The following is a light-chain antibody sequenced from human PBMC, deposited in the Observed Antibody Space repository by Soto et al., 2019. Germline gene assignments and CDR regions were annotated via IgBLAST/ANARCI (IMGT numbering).Light chain of an antibody. CDR3: QQYYGSPIT. CDR2: SPS. Sequence: DIVMTQSPNSLAVSLGERATINCKSSQSLLSSSTTKTYLAWFNKKPGQAPKLLISSPSTRYSGVPDRFSGSGSGTDFTLTISSLQAEDVAVYYCQQYYGSPITFGPGTKLEIK. CDR1: QSLLSSSTTKTY. V-gene: IGKV4-1*01. J-gene: IGKJ3*01.